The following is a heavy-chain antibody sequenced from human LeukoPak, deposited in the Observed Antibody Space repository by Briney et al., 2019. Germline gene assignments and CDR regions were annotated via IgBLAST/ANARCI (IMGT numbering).Heavy chain of an antibody. D-gene: IGHD1-1*01. J-gene: IGHJ5*02. V-gene: IGHV3-48*02. CDR1: GFTFSSFN. CDR3: ARYPSVATTGWGRWFDH. Sequence: PGGSLRLSCAASGFTFSSFNMNGVRHTPGKGLEWISYISGSSRTIYYADSVKGRFTISRDNAKSSLYLQMNSVRDEDTAVYYCARYPSVATTGWGRWFDHWGQGTLVTVSS. CDR2: ISGSSRTI.